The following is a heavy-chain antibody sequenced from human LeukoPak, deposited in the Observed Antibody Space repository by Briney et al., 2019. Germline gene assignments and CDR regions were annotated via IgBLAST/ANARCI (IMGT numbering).Heavy chain of an antibody. V-gene: IGHV3-21*01. CDR3: VRDLMGSGSTTAYLHH. J-gene: IGHJ1*01. CDR2: ISRSSRHV. D-gene: IGHD1-1*01. CDR1: GFTFSDYS. Sequence: GGSLRLSCAASGFTFSDYSMNWVRQAPGKGLEWVSSISRSSRHVYYAGSVKGRFTISRDNDKNSLYLQMNSLRAEDMAVYFCVRDLMGSGSTTAYLHHWGQGTLVTVSS.